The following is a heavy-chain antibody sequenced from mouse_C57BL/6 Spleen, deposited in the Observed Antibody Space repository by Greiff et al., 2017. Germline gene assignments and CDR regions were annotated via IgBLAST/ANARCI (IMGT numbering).Heavy chain of an antibody. V-gene: IGHV1-39*01. D-gene: IGHD1-2*01. Sequence: EVKLVESGPELVKPGASVKISCKASGYSFTDYNMNWVKQSNGKSLEWIGVINPNYGTTSYNQKFKGKATLTVDQSSSTAYMQLNSLTSEDSAVYYCARGGHYDGDYYAMDYWGQGTSVTVSS. J-gene: IGHJ4*01. CDR3: ARGGHYDGDYYAMDY. CDR2: INPNYGTT. CDR1: GYSFTDYN.